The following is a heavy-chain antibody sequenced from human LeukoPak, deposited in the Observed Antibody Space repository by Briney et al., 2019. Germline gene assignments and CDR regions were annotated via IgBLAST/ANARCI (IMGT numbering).Heavy chain of an antibody. CDR2: IYYSGST. D-gene: IGHD2-2*02. Sequence: PSETLSLTCTVSGGSISSSSYYWGWIRQPPGKGLEWIGSIYYSGSTYYNPSLKSRVTTSVDTSKNQFSLKLSSVTATDTAVYYCARRAIVVVPAAIGAGAFDIWGQGTMVTVSS. CDR3: ARRAIVVVPAAIGAGAFDI. V-gene: IGHV4-39*01. CDR1: GGSISSSSYY. J-gene: IGHJ3*02.